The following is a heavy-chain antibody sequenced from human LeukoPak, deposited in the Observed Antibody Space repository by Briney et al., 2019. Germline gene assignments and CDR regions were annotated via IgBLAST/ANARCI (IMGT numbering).Heavy chain of an antibody. CDR3: AREGLGDSSGYHHAFDI. J-gene: IGHJ3*02. CDR2: INPSGGST. Sequence: GASVKVSCKSSGYTFTSYYMYWVRQAPGQGLEWMGIINPSGGSTSYAQKFQGRVTMTRDTSIGTAYMELSRLKSDDTAVYYCAREGLGDSSGYHHAFDIWGQGTMVTVSS. D-gene: IGHD3-22*01. CDR1: GYTFTSYY. V-gene: IGHV1-46*01.